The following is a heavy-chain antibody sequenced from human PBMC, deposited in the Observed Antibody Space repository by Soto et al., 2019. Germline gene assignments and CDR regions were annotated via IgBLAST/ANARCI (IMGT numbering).Heavy chain of an antibody. CDR2: ISSSSSYI. CDR3: ARDGDYGGNSVDWFDP. CDR1: GFTFSSYS. Sequence: XESLILSGAASGFTFSSYSMNWVRQAPGKGLEWVSSISSSSSYIYYADSVKGRFTISRDNAKNSLYLQMNSLRAEDTAVYYCARDGDYGGNSVDWFDPWGQGTLVTVSS. D-gene: IGHD4-17*01. V-gene: IGHV3-21*01. J-gene: IGHJ5*02.